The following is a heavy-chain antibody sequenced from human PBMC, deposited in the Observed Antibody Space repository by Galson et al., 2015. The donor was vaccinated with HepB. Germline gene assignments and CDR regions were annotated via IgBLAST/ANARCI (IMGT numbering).Heavy chain of an antibody. CDR3: ARSPLRFLDWLPYCGNYYMDV. J-gene: IGHJ6*03. Sequence: SVKVSCKASGYNFTDYVVNWVRQAPGQGLEWMGWMNTNTGKPTYAQGFAGRLVFTLDTSGTTAYLQVGSLETDDTAVYYCARSPLRFLDWLPYCGNYYMDVWGEGTTVTVSS. CDR1: GYNFTDYV. CDR2: MNTNTGKP. D-gene: IGHD3-3*01. V-gene: IGHV7-4-1*01.